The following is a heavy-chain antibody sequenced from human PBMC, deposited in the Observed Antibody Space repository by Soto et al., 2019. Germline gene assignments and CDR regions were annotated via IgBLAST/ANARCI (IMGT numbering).Heavy chain of an antibody. V-gene: IGHV3-23*01. CDR1: GSTFANFA. CDR2: ISGGGFGT. J-gene: IGHJ3*02. Sequence: EVQLLESVGGLVQPGGSLTLSCAASGSTFANFAMTWVRQAPGEGLQWVSAISGGGFGTYYADSVKGRFTVSRDNSKNTLYLQMDSLRAEDTALYYCAKESRFSDYVRAFDIWGQGTMVTVSS. D-gene: IGHD5-12*01. CDR3: AKESRFSDYVRAFDI.